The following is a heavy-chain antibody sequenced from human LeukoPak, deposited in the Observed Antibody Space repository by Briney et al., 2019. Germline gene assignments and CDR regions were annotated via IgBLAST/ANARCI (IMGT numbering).Heavy chain of an antibody. D-gene: IGHD3-10*01. CDR3: GRATFFIRGDV. J-gene: IGHJ6*03. CDR2: ISSSSSTI. V-gene: IGHV3-48*04. CDR1: GFTFSSYS. Sequence: PGGSLRLSCAASGFTFSSYSVKWVRQAPGKGLEWVSYISSSSSTIYYADSVKGRFTVSRDNAKNSLYLQMNSLRAEDTAVYYCGRATFFIRGDVWGKGTTVTV.